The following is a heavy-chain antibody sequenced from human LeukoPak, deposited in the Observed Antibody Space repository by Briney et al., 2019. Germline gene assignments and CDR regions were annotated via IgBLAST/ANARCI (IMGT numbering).Heavy chain of an antibody. V-gene: IGHV3-48*03. J-gene: IGHJ6*03. D-gene: IGHD2-2*01. CDR3: ARAQPNYYYYYYMDV. Sequence: GGSLRLSCAASGFTFSSYEMNWVRQAPGKGLEWVSYISSSGSTIYYADSVKGRFTISRDNAKNSLYLQMNSLRAEDTAVYYCARAQPNYYYYYYMDVWGKGTTVTLSS. CDR1: GFTFSSYE. CDR2: ISSSGSTI.